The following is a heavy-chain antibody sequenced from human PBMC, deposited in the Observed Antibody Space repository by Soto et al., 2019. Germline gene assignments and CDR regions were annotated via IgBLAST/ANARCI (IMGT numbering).Heavy chain of an antibody. CDR1: GFTFSSYG. D-gene: IGHD4-17*01. CDR2: ISYDGSNK. CDR3: ASSPDYGDFIFDY. J-gene: IGHJ4*02. Sequence: GGSLRLSCAASGFTFSSYGMHWVRQAPGKGLEWVAVISYDGSNKYYADSVKGRFTISRDNSKNTLYLQMNSLRAEDTAVYYCASSPDYGDFIFDYWGQGTLVTVSS. V-gene: IGHV3-30*03.